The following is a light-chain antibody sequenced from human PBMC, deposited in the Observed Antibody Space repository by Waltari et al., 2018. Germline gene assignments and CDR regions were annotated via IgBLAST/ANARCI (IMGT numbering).Light chain of an antibody. V-gene: IGLV1-40*01. CDR2: GNN. CDR3: QSYDSSLTGSWV. CDR1: GSNIGTRFD. J-gene: IGLJ3*02. Sequence: QSLLPQPPSVSGAPGQRVTISRTSSGSNIGTRFDVPWYQQLPGTAPQRLVYGNNSRPSGVPDRFSASKSGTSASLAITGLQAEDEADYYCQSYDSSLTGSWVFGGGTKLTVL.